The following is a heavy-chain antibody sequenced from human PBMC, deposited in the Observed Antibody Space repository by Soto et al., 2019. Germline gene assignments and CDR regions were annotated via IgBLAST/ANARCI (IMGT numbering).Heavy chain of an antibody. J-gene: IGHJ4*02. CDR1: GYSFAGYW. V-gene: IGHV5-10-1*01. D-gene: IGHD3-22*01. CDR3: ATFHYDSSGYYWQFDY. Sequence: GESLKISCKGSGYSFAGYWITWVRQKPGKGLEWMGRIDPSDSYTNYSPSFQGHVTISADKSISTAYLQWSSLKASDTAMYYCATFHYDSSGYYWQFDYWGQGTLVTVSS. CDR2: IDPSDSYT.